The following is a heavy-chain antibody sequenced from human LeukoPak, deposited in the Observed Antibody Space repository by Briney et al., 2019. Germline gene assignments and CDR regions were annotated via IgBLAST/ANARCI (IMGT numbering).Heavy chain of an antibody. V-gene: IGHV3-23*01. CDR1: GFTFSSYA. CDR3: ANLYGSGSYLVY. D-gene: IGHD3-10*01. CDR2: ISGSGGST. J-gene: IGHJ4*02. Sequence: GGSLRLSCAASGFTFSSYAISWVRQAPGKGLEWVSAISGSGGSTYYADSVKGRFTISRDNSKNTLYLQMNSLRAEDTAVYYCANLYGSGSYLVYWGQGTMVTVSS.